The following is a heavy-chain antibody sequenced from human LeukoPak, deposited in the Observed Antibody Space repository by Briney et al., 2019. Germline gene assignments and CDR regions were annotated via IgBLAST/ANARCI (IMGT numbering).Heavy chain of an antibody. J-gene: IGHJ6*03. CDR1: GFTFSSYE. V-gene: IGHV3-23*01. Sequence: EGSLRLSCAASGFTFSSYEMNWVRQAPGKGLEWVSAISGSGGSTYYADSVKGRFTISRDNSKSTLYLQMNSLRAEDTAVYYCAKDSVVGDYYYMDVWGKGTTVTISS. CDR3: AKDSVVGDYYYMDV. D-gene: IGHD1-1*01. CDR2: ISGSGGST.